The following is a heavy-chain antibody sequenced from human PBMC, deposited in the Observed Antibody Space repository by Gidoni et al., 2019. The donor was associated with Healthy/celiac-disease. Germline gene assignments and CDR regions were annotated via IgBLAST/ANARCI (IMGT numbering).Heavy chain of an antibody. CDR3: AKEQHIVLMVYATPRGMDV. CDR1: GFTFSSYG. D-gene: IGHD2-8*01. CDR2: ISYDGSNK. Sequence: QVQLVESGGGVVQPGRALRLSCAASGFTFSSYGMHWVRQAPGKGLEWVAVISYDGSNKYYADSVKGRFTISRDNSKNTLYLQMNSLRAEDTAVYYCAKEQHIVLMVYATPRGMDVWGQGTTVTVSS. J-gene: IGHJ6*02. V-gene: IGHV3-30*18.